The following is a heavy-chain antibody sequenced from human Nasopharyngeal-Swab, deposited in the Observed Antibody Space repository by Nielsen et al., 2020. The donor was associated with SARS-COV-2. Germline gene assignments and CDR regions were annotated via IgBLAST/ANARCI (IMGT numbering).Heavy chain of an antibody. V-gene: IGHV3-48*02. J-gene: IGHJ6*02. Sequence: GESLKISCAASGFTFSRYSMNWVRQAPGKGLEWVSYISSSSSTIYYADSVKGRFTISRDNAKNSLYLQMNSLRDEDTAVYYCARRDTGGMDVWGQGTTVTVSS. CDR1: GFTFSRYS. CDR2: ISSSSSTI. CDR3: ARRDTGGMDV. D-gene: IGHD5-18*01.